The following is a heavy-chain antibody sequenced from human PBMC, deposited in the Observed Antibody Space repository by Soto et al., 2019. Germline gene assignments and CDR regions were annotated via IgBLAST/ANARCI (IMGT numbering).Heavy chain of an antibody. CDR2: INAGNGNT. CDR3: ARAVAVPADFDY. J-gene: IGHJ4*02. V-gene: IGHV1-3*05. D-gene: IGHD6-19*01. Sequence: QVQLVQSGAEEKKPGASVKVSCKASGDTFTGYAFHWVRQAPGQRLEWMGWINAGNGNTKYSQKFQDRVTITRDTSASTAYMELSSLRSEGTAVYYCARAVAVPADFDYWGQGTLVTVSS. CDR1: GDTFTGYA.